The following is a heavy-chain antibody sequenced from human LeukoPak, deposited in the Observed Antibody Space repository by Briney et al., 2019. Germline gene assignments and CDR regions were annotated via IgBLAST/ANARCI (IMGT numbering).Heavy chain of an antibody. V-gene: IGHV4-59*01. CDR3: ARPIYGDLEMDAFDI. CDR2: IYYSGST. CDR1: GGSLSSYY. D-gene: IGHD4-17*01. J-gene: IGHJ3*02. Sequence: PSETLSLTCTVSGGSLSSYYWSWIRQPPGKGLEWIGYIYYSGSTNYNPSLKSRVTISVDTSKNQFSLKLSSVTAADTAVYYCARPIYGDLEMDAFDIWRQGTMVTVSS.